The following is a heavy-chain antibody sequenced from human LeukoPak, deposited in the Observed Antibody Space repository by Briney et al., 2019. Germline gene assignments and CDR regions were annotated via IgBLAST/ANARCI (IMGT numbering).Heavy chain of an antibody. D-gene: IGHD3-22*01. Sequence: SETLSLTCAVYGGSFSGYYWSWIRQPPGKGLEWIGEINHSGSTNYNPSLKSRVTISVDTSKNQFSLKLSSVTAADTAVYYCARGRFSYDSSGYSSFYYWGQGTLVTVSS. CDR3: ARGRFSYDSSGYSSFYY. CDR1: GGSFSGYY. V-gene: IGHV4-34*01. CDR2: INHSGST. J-gene: IGHJ4*02.